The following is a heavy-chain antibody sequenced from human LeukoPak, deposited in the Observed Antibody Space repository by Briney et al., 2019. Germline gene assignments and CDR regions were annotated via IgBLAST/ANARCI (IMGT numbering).Heavy chain of an antibody. Sequence: GGSLRLSCAASGLTFSSCAMSWVRQAPGKGLEWVSAISGSGGSTYYADSVKGRFTISRDNSKNTLYLQMNSLRAEDTAVYYCAKDENYYDSSGYLFWGQGTLVTVSS. CDR2: ISGSGGST. D-gene: IGHD3-22*01. V-gene: IGHV3-23*01. CDR1: GLTFSSCA. CDR3: AKDENYYDSSGYLF. J-gene: IGHJ4*02.